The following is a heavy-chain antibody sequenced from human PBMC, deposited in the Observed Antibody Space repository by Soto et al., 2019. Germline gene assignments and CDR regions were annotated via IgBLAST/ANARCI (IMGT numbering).Heavy chain of an antibody. D-gene: IGHD2-2*01. Sequence: QVQLVQSGAEVKKPGASMKVSCKASGYTFTGQYIHWVRQAPGQGLEWMGWINPNSGGTNYAQKFQGWVTMTTDTSISTAYMELSRLRSDDTAVNYCARGYCSSTSCHFDYWGQGTLVTVSS. CDR2: INPNSGGT. V-gene: IGHV1-2*04. CDR3: ARGYCSSTSCHFDY. CDR1: GYTFTGQY. J-gene: IGHJ4*02.